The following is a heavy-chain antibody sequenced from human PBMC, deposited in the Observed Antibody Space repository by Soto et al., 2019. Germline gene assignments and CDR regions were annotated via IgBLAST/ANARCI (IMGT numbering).Heavy chain of an antibody. Sequence: QVQLVQAGAEVKKPGASVKVSCKTSGFNFFNYGYTWVRQAPGHGLEWVGCIRAFSGRKDYAPKFQGRVTLTADTSTSTAYMELGSLTSDDTAVYYCARTSSTANFEGWGQGTLVTVSS. CDR3: ARTSSTANFEG. J-gene: IGHJ4*02. V-gene: IGHV1-18*01. CDR1: GFNFFNYG. CDR2: IRAFSGRK. D-gene: IGHD1-26*01.